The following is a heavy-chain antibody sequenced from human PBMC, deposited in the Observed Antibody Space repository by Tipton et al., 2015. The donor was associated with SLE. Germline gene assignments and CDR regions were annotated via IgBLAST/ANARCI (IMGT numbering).Heavy chain of an antibody. CDR3: GRHKTATRAFDF. J-gene: IGHJ3*01. D-gene: IGHD1-1*01. V-gene: IGHV4-61*02. CDR2: IYTSGST. Sequence: TLSLTCTVSGGSISSGSYYWSWIRQPAGKGLEWIGRIYTSGSTNYNPSLKSRVTISVDTSKNQFSLRLTSVTAADTAVYYCGRHKTATRAFDFWGQGTLVTVSS. CDR1: GGSISSGSYY.